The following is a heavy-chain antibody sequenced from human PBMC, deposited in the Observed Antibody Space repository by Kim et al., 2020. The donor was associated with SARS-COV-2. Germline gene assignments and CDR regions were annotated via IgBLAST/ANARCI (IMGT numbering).Heavy chain of an antibody. J-gene: IGHJ6*02. V-gene: IGHV1-69*01. Sequence: KFKGRVTITADESTSTAYMELSSLNSEDTAVYYCARGPAAGSVHHYGMDVWGQGTTVTVAS. CDR3: ARGPAAGSVHHYGMDV. D-gene: IGHD6-13*01.